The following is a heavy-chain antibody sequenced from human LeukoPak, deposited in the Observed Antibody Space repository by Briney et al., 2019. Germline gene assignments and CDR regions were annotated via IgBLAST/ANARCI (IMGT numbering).Heavy chain of an antibody. J-gene: IGHJ6*03. CDR1: GFTFSSYW. CDR3: AKADSSGYSFYYYYYMDV. D-gene: IGHD3-22*01. Sequence: GGSLRLSCAASGFTFSSYWMSWVRQAPGKGLEWVANIKQDGSEKYYVDSVKGRFTISRDNAKNSLYLQMNSLRAEDTAVYYCAKADSSGYSFYYYYYMDVWGKGTTVTVSS. CDR2: IKQDGSEK. V-gene: IGHV3-7*03.